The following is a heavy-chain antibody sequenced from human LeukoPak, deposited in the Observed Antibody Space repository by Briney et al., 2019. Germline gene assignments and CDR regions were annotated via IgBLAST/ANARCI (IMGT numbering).Heavy chain of an antibody. CDR3: ARDYCSSTSCLFDY. V-gene: IGHV4-39*02. D-gene: IGHD2-2*01. Sequence: PSETLSLTCTVSGGSISSSSYYWGWIRQPPGKGLEWIGGIYYSGSTYYNPSLKSRVTISVDTSKNQFSLKLSSVTAADTAVYYCARDYCSSTSCLFDYWGQGTLVTVSS. J-gene: IGHJ4*02. CDR1: GGSISSSSYY. CDR2: IYYSGST.